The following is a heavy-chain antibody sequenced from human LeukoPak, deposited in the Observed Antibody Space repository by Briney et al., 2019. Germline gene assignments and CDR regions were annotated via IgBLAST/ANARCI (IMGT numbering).Heavy chain of an antibody. V-gene: IGHV4-39*07. CDR1: GGSISSSSYY. CDR2: IYNSGST. J-gene: IGHJ5*02. Sequence: SETLSLTCTVSGGSISSSSYYWGRIRQPPGKGLEWIGSIYNSGSTYYNPSLKSRLTISVDTSKNQFSLKLSSVTAADTAIYYCARVWFGELDPWGQGTLVTVSS. D-gene: IGHD3-10*01. CDR3: ARVWFGELDP.